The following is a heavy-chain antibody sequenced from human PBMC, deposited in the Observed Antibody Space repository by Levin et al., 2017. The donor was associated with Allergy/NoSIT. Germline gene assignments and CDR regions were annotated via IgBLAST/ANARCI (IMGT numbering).Heavy chain of an antibody. V-gene: IGHV4-59*01. CDR2: IYYSGST. J-gene: IGHJ3*02. CDR3: ARDTGHAFDI. CDR1: GGSISSYY. D-gene: IGHD4-17*01. Sequence: PSETLSLTCTVSGGSISSYYWSWIRQPPGKGLEWIGYIYYSGSTNYNPSLKSRVTISVDTSKNQFSLKLSPVTAADTAVYYCARDTGHAFDIWGQGTMVTVSS.